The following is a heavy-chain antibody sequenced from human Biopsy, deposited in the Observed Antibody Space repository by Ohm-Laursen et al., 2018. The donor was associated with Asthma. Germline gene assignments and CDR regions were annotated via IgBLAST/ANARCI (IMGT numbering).Heavy chain of an antibody. J-gene: IGHJ4*02. CDR3: AREGVAGTHIED. CDR2: ISYDGSSI. V-gene: IGHV3-30-3*01. Sequence: SLRLSCTASGFSFSYYWMHWVRQAPGKGLEWVAVISYDGSSIYYADSVKGRFTISRDNSKNTLSLQMNSLTAEDTAVHYCAREGVAGTHIEDWGQGTLVTVSS. CDR1: GFSFSYYW. D-gene: IGHD6-19*01.